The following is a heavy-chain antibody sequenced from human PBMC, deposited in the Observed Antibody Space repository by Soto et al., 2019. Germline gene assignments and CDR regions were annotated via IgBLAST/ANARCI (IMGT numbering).Heavy chain of an antibody. CDR1: GFTFSSYS. J-gene: IGHJ5*02. Sequence: GVSLRLSCAASGFTFSSYSMNWVRQAPGKGLEWVSSISSSSSYIYYADSVKGRFTISRDNAKNSLYLQMNSLRAEDTAVYYCASSPYSSSWYMPGFDPWGQGTMVTFSS. D-gene: IGHD6-13*01. CDR3: ASSPYSSSWYMPGFDP. CDR2: ISSSSSYI. V-gene: IGHV3-21*01.